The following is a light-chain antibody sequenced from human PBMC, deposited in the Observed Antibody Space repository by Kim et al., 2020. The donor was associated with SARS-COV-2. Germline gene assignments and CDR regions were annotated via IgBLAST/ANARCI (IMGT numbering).Light chain of an antibody. J-gene: IGKJ4*01. CDR3: QQSYSVPLT. CDR2: AAS. Sequence: SASVGDSVTITCRASQSMSTFLNWYQQKPGKAPKVLIYAASTLQSGVPSRFSGSGSGTDFTLTISSLQPEDFATYYCQQSYSVPLTFGGGTKVEIK. V-gene: IGKV1-39*01. CDR1: QSMSTF.